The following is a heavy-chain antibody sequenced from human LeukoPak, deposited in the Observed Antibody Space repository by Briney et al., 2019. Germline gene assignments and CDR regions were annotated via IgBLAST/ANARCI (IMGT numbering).Heavy chain of an antibody. CDR3: ASGGVVGPSTYWFYDL. V-gene: IGHV3-7*01. CDR1: GFVFSRNW. D-gene: IGHD1-26*01. CDR2: IRQDGREI. Sequence: GESLRLSCEASGFVFSRNWMTWVRQAPGKGLEWVANIRQDGREIYYVDSVKGRFTISGDNAKSSMYLQMNSLRAEDTAVYYCASGGVVGPSTYWFYDLWGRGTRVTVSS. J-gene: IGHJ2*01.